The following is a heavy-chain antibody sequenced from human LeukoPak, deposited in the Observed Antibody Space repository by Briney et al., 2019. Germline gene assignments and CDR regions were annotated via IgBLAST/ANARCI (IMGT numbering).Heavy chain of an antibody. CDR2: TYYSGST. D-gene: IGHD6-6*01. CDR3: ASPEYSSSSVYRY. J-gene: IGHJ4*02. V-gene: IGHV4-39*01. Sequence: SETLSLTCTVSGGSISSSSYYWGWIRQPPGKGLEWIGSTYYSGSTYYNPSLKSRVTISVDTSKNQFSLKLSSVTAADTALYYCASPEYSSSSVYRYWGQGTLVTVSS. CDR1: GGSISSSSYY.